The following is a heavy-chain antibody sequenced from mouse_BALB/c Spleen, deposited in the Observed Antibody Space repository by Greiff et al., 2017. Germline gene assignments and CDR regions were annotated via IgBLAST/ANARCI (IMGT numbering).Heavy chain of an antibody. J-gene: IGHJ1*01. D-gene: IGHD1-1*01. CDR1: GYTFTNYW. CDR2: IYPGGGYT. CDR3: ARAVSSYWYFDV. Sequence: VQLQQSGAELVRPGTSVKISCKASGYTFTNYWLGWVKQRPGHGLEWIGDIYPGGGYTNYNEKFKGKATLTADTSSSTAYMQLSSLTSEDSAVYFCARAVSSYWYFDVWGAGTTVTVSS. V-gene: IGHV1-63*02.